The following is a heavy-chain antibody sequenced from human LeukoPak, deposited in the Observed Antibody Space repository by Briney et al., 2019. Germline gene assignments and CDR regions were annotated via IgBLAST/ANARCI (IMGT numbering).Heavy chain of an antibody. V-gene: IGHV4-34*01. D-gene: IGHD5-24*01. CDR2: INHSGST. CDR1: GGSFSGYY. Sequence: SETLSLTCAVYGGSFSGYYWSWIRQPPGKGLEWIGEINHSGSTNYNPSLKSRVTISVDTSKNQFSLKLSSVTAADTAVYYCARGPRDGHPLFDPWGQGTLVTVSS. J-gene: IGHJ5*02. CDR3: ARGPRDGHPLFDP.